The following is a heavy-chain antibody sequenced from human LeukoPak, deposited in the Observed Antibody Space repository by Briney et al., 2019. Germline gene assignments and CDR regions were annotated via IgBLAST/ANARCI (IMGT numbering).Heavy chain of an antibody. D-gene: IGHD3-10*01. CDR2: IKSTTGGETT. V-gene: IGHV3-15*01. CDR3: TTDLGTYYHGSQRLIPIDY. CDR1: GFTFTNAW. J-gene: IGHJ4*02. Sequence: GGSLRLSCVDSGFTFTNAWMSWVRQAPGKGLEWIGRIKSTTGGETTNYAEPVRGRFTISRDDSKSAVYLQMNSLKIEDTAVYYCTTDLGTYYHGSQRLIPIDYWGQGTLVTVSS.